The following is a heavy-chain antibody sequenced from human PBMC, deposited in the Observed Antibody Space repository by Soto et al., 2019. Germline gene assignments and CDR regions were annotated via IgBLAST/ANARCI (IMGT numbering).Heavy chain of an antibody. D-gene: IGHD3-16*01. CDR3: AKNRGGEFTSSRYFDY. Sequence: GGSLSLSCAASGFGFSSYAMSWVRQAPGKGLEWVSGITPGGGTTNYADSVKGRFTISRDNSNNTLYLETNSLRVEDTAIYYCAKNRGGEFTSSRYFDYWGQGPLVTV. CDR2: ITPGGGTT. CDR1: GFGFSSYA. J-gene: IGHJ4*02. V-gene: IGHV3-23*01.